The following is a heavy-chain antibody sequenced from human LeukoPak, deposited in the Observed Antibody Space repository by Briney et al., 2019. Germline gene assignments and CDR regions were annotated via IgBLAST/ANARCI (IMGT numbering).Heavy chain of an antibody. J-gene: IGHJ4*02. V-gene: IGHV3-20*04. Sequence: PGGSLRLSCAASGFTFDDYGMSWVRQAPGKGLEWASGINWNSGSTGYADSVKGRFTISRDNAKNSLYLQMNSLRAEDTALYYCARDMRGWYGYYFDYWGQGTLVTVSS. CDR1: GFTFDDYG. D-gene: IGHD6-19*01. CDR3: ARDMRGWYGYYFDY. CDR2: INWNSGST.